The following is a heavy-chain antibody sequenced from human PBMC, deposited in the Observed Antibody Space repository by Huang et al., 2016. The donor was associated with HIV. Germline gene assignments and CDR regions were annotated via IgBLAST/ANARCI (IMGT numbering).Heavy chain of an antibody. CDR2: IKHSGST. CDR3: ARERMMSWLDDHDAFDI. J-gene: IGHJ3*02. CDR1: GGSFSGYY. V-gene: IGHV4-34*01. Sequence: QVQLQQWGAGLLKPSETLSLTCAVYGGSFSGYYWSWIRQSPGKGLEWIGEIKHSGSTNYNPSRKSRLTISVDTSKNQFALKLSSVTAADTAVYYCARERMMSWLDDHDAFDIWGKGTMVTVSS. D-gene: IGHD1-1*01.